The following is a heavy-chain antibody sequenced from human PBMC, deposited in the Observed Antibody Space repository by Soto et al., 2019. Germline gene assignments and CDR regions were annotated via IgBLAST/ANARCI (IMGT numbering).Heavy chain of an antibody. CDR1: GFTFSSYV. CDR2: ISGSGGST. J-gene: IGHJ4*02. D-gene: IGHD3-10*01. Sequence: PVGSLRLSCAASGFTFSSYVMTWVRQAPGTGLEWVSAISGSGGSTYYADSVKGRFTISRDNSKNTLYLQMNSLRAEDTAVYFCAKLLGSGIYFPHGYWGQGTLVTVSS. CDR3: AKLLGSGIYFPHGY. V-gene: IGHV3-23*01.